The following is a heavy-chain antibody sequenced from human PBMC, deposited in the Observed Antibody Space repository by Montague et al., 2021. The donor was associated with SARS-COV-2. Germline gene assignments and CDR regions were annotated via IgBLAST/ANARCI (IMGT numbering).Heavy chain of an antibody. Sequence: SLRLTCEASGFTVSRHEVNWVRQAPGKGLEWVSYITSDGGILYYXYFXKVRFTISRDNAKNSLYLHMNRLRVGDTAVYYCATLARGLFDHGMDVWGQGTTVTVSS. CDR2: ITSDGGIL. V-gene: IGHV3-48*03. CDR3: ATLARGLFDHGMDV. CDR1: GFTVSRHE. D-gene: IGHD3-10*01. J-gene: IGHJ6*02.